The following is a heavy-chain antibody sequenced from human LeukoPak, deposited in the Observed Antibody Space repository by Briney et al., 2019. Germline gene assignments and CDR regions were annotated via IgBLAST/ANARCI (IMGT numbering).Heavy chain of an antibody. J-gene: IGHJ4*02. CDR1: GGSISSYY. CDR3: ARYYYDSSGYYYYFDY. D-gene: IGHD3-22*01. Sequence: TSETLSLTCTVSGGSISSYYWSWTRQPPGKGLEWIGYIYYSGSTNYNPSLKSRVTISVDTSKNQFSLKLSSVTAADTAVYYCARYYYDSSGYYYYFDYWGQGILVTVSS. CDR2: IYYSGST. V-gene: IGHV4-59*08.